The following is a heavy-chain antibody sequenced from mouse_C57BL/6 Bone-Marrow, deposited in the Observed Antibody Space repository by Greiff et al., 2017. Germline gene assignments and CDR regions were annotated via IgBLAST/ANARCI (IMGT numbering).Heavy chain of an antibody. D-gene: IGHD2-12*01. CDR3: ASSTYDWFAY. CDR2: IYPGDGDT. Sequence: QVQLQQSGAELVKPGASVKISCTASGYAFSSYWMNWVNQRPGQGLEWIGQIYPGDGDTNYNGKFKGKATLTADKSSSTAYMQLSSLTSEDSAVYFCASSTYDWFAYWGQGTLVTVSA. J-gene: IGHJ3*01. V-gene: IGHV1-80*01. CDR1: GYAFSSYW.